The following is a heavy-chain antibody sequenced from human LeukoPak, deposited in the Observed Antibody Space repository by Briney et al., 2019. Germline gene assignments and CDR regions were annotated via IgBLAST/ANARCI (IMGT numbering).Heavy chain of an antibody. V-gene: IGHV4-59*10. CDR1: GGSFSGYY. CDR3: AREEGIGYCSSTSCYKGGSFDP. D-gene: IGHD2-2*02. J-gene: IGHJ5*02. Sequence: SETLSLTCAVYGGSFSGYYWSWIRQPAGKGLEWIGRIYTSGSTNYNPSLKSRVTMSVDTSKNQFSLKLSSVTAADTAVYYCAREEGIGYCSSTSCYKGGSFDPWGQGTLVTASS. CDR2: IYTSGST.